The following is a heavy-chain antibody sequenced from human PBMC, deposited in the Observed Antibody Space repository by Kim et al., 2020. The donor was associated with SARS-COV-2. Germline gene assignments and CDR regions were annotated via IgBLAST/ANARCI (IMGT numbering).Heavy chain of an antibody. D-gene: IGHD6-19*01. J-gene: IGHJ4*02. Sequence: GGSLRLSCAASGFTFSSYGMHWVRQAPGKGLEWVAVISYDGSNKYYADSVKGRFTISKDNSKNTLYLQMNSLRAEDTAVYYCAKTEGAVAGYFDYWGQGTLVTVSS. CDR2: ISYDGSNK. V-gene: IGHV3-30*18. CDR3: AKTEGAVAGYFDY. CDR1: GFTFSSYG.